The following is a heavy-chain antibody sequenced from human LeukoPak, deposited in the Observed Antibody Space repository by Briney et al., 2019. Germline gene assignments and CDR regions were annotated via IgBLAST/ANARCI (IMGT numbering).Heavy chain of an antibody. J-gene: IGHJ4*02. CDR2: INPNSGGT. D-gene: IGHD3-10*01. CDR3: ARSNYYGSGSYSDY. Sequence: ASVKVSCKASGYTFTGYYMHWVRQAPGQGLEWMGWINPNSGGTNYAQKFQGRVTMTRDTSISTAYMELSRLRSDDTAVYYCARSNYYGSGSYSDYGGQGTLVTVSS. V-gene: IGHV1-2*02. CDR1: GYTFTGYY.